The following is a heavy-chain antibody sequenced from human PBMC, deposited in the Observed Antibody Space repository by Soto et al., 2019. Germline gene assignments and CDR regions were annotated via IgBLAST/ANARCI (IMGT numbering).Heavy chain of an antibody. CDR2: ISGYNGNT. Sequence: ASVKVSCKASGYSFSDYHIHWVRQAPGQGLEWMGWISGYNGNTNYAQKFQGRVTMTTDTSTSTAYMELRSLKSDDTAVYYCARDEVPAANWLDPWGQGSLVTVSS. CDR3: ARDEVPAANWLDP. D-gene: IGHD2-2*01. V-gene: IGHV1-18*04. J-gene: IGHJ5*02. CDR1: GYSFSDYH.